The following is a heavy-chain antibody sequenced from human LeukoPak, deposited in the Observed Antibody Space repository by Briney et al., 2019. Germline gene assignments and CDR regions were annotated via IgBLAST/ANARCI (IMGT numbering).Heavy chain of an antibody. V-gene: IGHV1-2*02. CDR1: GYTFTGYY. CDR2: INPNSGGT. D-gene: IGHD3-10*02. CDR3: ATYNVQPSGTASDWFDP. Sequence: ASVKVSFKASGYTFTGYYMHWVRQAPGQGLEWMGWINPNSGGTNYAQKFQGRVTMTRDTSISTAYMELSRLRSDDRAVYYCATYNVQPSGTASDWFDPWGQGTLVTVSS. J-gene: IGHJ5*02.